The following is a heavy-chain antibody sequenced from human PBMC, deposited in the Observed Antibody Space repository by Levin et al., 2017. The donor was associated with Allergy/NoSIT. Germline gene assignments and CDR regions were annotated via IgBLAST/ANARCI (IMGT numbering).Heavy chain of an antibody. CDR3: ARHRGTARYYYMDV. CDR1: GFTFSTYW. V-gene: IGHV3-74*01. J-gene: IGHJ6*03. Sequence: LSLTCAASGFTFSTYWMHWVRQAPGKGLVWVSRINTDGSSTSYADSVKGRFTISRDNAKNTLYLQMNSLRAEDTAVYYCARHRGTARYYYMDVWGKGTTVTVSS. D-gene: IGHD2-15*01. CDR2: INTDGSST.